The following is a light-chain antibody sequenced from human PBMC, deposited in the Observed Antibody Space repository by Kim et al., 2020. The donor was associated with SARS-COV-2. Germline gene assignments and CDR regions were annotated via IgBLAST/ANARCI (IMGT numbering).Light chain of an antibody. Sequence: DFQMTQSPSSLSASVGDRVTISCRTNQNIGTYLNWYQHKPGKAPQLLIYAASSLRSGVPSRFSGSGSGTDFTLTISSLQPDNFATYYCQRSYSTPLHSFGQGTKLEI. V-gene: IGKV1-39*01. CDR3: QRSYSTPLHS. J-gene: IGKJ2*03. CDR1: QNIGTY. CDR2: AAS.